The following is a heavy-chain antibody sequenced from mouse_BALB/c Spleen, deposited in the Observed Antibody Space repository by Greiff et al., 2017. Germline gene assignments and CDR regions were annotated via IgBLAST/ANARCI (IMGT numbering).Heavy chain of an antibody. V-gene: IGHV2-9*02. CDR3: ARDRGGNSYYFDY. CDR1: GFSLTSYG. J-gene: IGHJ2*01. D-gene: IGHD2-1*01. CDR2: IWAGGST. Sequence: QVQLKQSGPGLVAPSQSLSITCTVSGFSLTSYGVHWVRQPPGKGLEWLGVIWAGGSTNYNSALMSRLSISKDNSKSQVFLKMNSLQTDDTAMYYCARDRGGNSYYFDYWGQGTTLTVSS.